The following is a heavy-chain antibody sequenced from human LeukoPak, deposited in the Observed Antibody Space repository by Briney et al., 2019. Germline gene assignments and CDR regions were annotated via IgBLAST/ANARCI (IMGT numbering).Heavy chain of an antibody. J-gene: IGHJ6*02. CDR3: ARGRIAAAGPVGYGMDV. CDR2: ISSSSSTL. V-gene: IGHV3-48*04. Sequence: TGGSLRLSCAASGFTFSSYSMNWVRQAPGKGLEGVSYISSSSSTLYYADSVKGRFTISRDNAKNSLYLQMNSLRAEDTAVYYCARGRIAAAGPVGYGMDVWGQGTTVTVSS. D-gene: IGHD6-13*01. CDR1: GFTFSSYS.